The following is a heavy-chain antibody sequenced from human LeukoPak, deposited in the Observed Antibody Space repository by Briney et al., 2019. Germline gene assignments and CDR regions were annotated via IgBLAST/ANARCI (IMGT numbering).Heavy chain of an antibody. CDR1: GYTFTSYG. Sequence: ASMKVSCKASGYTFTSYGISWMRQAPGQGLEWMGWISAYNGNTNYAQKLQGRVTMTTDTSTSTAYMELRSLRSDDTAVYYCARTPVRTYDSSGYYHDWGQGTLVTVSS. D-gene: IGHD3-22*01. CDR2: ISAYNGNT. CDR3: ARTPVRTYDSSGYYHD. J-gene: IGHJ4*02. V-gene: IGHV1-18*01.